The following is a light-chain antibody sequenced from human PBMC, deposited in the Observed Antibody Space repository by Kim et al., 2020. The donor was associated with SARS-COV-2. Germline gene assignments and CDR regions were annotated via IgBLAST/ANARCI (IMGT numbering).Light chain of an antibody. CDR1: QSVTKY. CDR2: KAS. Sequence: SASVGDRVTITCRTSQSVTKYVAWYQQKTGRAPNLLIYKASSLKSGVPSRFSGSGYGTEFTLTISSLQPDDFATYYCQHYNTYSTFGHGTKVDIK. V-gene: IGKV1-5*03. CDR3: QHYNTYST. J-gene: IGKJ1*01.